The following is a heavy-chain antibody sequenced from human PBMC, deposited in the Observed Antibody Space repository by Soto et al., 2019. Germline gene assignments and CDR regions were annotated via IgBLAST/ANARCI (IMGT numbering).Heavy chain of an antibody. D-gene: IGHD1-26*01. J-gene: IGHJ4*02. CDR3: AKEYTSTSRGSFDY. Sequence: GGSLRLSCAASGFTFSSYGMHWVRQAPGKGLEWVSGITGSSGRTFYADSVKGRFTISRDNSKNTVYLQMNSVRADDTAVYYCAKEYTSTSRGSFDYWGQGALVTVSS. CDR2: ITGSSGRT. V-gene: IGHV3-23*01. CDR1: GFTFSSYG.